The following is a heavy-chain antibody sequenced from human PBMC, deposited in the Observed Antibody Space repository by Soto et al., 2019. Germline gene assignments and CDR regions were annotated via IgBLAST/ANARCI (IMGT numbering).Heavy chain of an antibody. V-gene: IGHV1-69*12. CDR2: IIPIFGTA. J-gene: IGHJ4*02. CDR3: ARDLDYGGNPGY. Sequence: QVQLVQSGAEVKKPGSSVKGSCKASGGTFSSYAISWVRQAPGQGLEWMGGIIPIFGTANYAQKFQGRVTITADESTSTAYMELSSLKSDDTAVYYFARDLDYGGNPGYWGQGTLVTVSS. D-gene: IGHD4-17*01. CDR1: GGTFSSYA.